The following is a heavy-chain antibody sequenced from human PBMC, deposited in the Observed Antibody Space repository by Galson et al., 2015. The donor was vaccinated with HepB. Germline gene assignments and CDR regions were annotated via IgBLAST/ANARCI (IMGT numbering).Heavy chain of an antibody. D-gene: IGHD3-10*01. J-gene: IGHJ4*02. Sequence: SLRLSCAASGFTFSSYAMSWVRQAPGKGLEWVSAISGSGGSTYYADSVKGRFTISRDNSKNTLYLQMNSLRAEDTAVYYCAKDDYGSGEGQGYWGQGTLVTVSS. CDR2: ISGSGGST. V-gene: IGHV3-23*01. CDR1: GFTFSSYA. CDR3: AKDDYGSGEGQGY.